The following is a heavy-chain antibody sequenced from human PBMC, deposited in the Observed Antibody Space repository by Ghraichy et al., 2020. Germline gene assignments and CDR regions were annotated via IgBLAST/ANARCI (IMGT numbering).Heavy chain of an antibody. Sequence: GGPLRLSCAASGFTFSNNDMTWVRQAPGKGLEWVSAFSAGSGSTYYADSVKGRFTISRDISKDTLYLQINSLRAEDTAVYYCAKGGWLEYWGPGTLVTVSS. V-gene: IGHV3-23*01. CDR3: AKGGWLEY. J-gene: IGHJ4*02. CDR1: GFTFSNND. D-gene: IGHD2-15*01. CDR2: FSAGSGST.